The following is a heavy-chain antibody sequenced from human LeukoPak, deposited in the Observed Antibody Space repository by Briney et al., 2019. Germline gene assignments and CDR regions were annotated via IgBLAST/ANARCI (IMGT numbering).Heavy chain of an antibody. Sequence: GASVKVSCKASGYTFTSYGISWVRQAPGQGLEWMGWISAYNGNTNYAQKLQGRVTKTTDTSTSTAYMELRSLRSDDTAVYYCAREFSDGDQGWFDPWGQGTLVTVSS. V-gene: IGHV1-18*01. CDR3: AREFSDGDQGWFDP. J-gene: IGHJ5*02. CDR1: GYTFTSYG. D-gene: IGHD4-17*01. CDR2: ISAYNGNT.